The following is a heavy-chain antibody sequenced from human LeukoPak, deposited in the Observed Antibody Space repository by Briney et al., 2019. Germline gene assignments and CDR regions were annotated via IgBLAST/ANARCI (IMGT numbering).Heavy chain of an antibody. CDR3: ARDLGYGGTMYYFDY. V-gene: IGHV1-2*02. D-gene: IGHD4-23*01. CDR1: GYTFTGYY. J-gene: IGHJ4*02. CDR2: INPNSGGT. Sequence: GASVKVSCKASGYTFTGYYMHWVRQAPGQGLEWMGWINPNSGGTNYAQKFQGRVTMTRDTSISTAYMELSRLRSDDTAVYYCARDLGYGGTMYYFDYWGQGTLVTVSS.